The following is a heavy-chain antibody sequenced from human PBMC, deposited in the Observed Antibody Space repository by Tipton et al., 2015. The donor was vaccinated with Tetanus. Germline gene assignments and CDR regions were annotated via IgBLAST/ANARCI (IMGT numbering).Heavy chain of an antibody. Sequence: QLVQSGAEVKKPGASVKVSCKASGYIFTSYYMHWVRQAPGQGLEWMGIINPSGGSTTYAQKFQGRVTMTRDTSTSTVYMELSSLRSEDTAVYYCARVTDLYGMDVWGQGTTVTVSS. CDR1: GYIFTSYY. CDR2: INPSGGST. J-gene: IGHJ6*02. V-gene: IGHV1-46*01. CDR3: ARVTDLYGMDV.